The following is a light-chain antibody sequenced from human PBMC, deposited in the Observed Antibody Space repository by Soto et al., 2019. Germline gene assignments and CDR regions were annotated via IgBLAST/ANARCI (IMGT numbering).Light chain of an antibody. CDR3: HVVGGSVT. CDR1: QSIDSRW. CDR2: TTS. Sequence: EIVLTQSPATLSLSPGERATLSCRASQSIDSRWLAWNQQTPGQAPSLLIYTTSSRATGIPDRFSGSGSGTDFTLTISRLEPEDFAVYYCHVVGGSVTFGGGTKVEMK. V-gene: IGKV3-20*01. J-gene: IGKJ4*01.